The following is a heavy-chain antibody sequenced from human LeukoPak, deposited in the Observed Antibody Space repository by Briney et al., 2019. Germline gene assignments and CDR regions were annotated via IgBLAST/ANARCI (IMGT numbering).Heavy chain of an antibody. CDR3: ARVRGRSNWFDP. CDR1: GGTFSSYA. CDR2: IIPVFDTT. V-gene: IGHV1-69*13. Sequence: GASVKVSCKASGGTFSSYAISWVRQAPGQGLEWMGGIIPVFDTTNYAQKFQGRVTITADESTSIAYMELSSLRSDDTAVYYCARVRGRSNWFDPWGQGTLVTVSS. J-gene: IGHJ5*02. D-gene: IGHD3-16*01.